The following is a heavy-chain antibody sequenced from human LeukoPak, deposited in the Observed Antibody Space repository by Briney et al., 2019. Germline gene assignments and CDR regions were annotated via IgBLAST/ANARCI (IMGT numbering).Heavy chain of an antibody. CDR2: ISPYTGER. CDR3: AREQEGVSFDF. J-gene: IGHJ5*01. V-gene: IGHV1-18*01. Sequence: GASVKVSCKTSGYAFNKYGISWVRQAPGQGLQWMAWISPYTGERNCVQAFWGRVTLTADKPSNTVYMELKSLASDDTGVYYCAREQEGVSFDFWGQGTLVTVSS. CDR1: GYAFNKYG. D-gene: IGHD3-10*01.